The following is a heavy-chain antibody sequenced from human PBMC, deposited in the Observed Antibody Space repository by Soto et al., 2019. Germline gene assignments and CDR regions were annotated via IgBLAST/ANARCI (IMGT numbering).Heavy chain of an antibody. CDR1: GFTFSSYG. V-gene: IGHV3-30*18. J-gene: IGHJ6*02. CDR2: ISYDGSNN. CDR3: ANGRIWFGEVPDGMDV. D-gene: IGHD3-10*01. Sequence: QVQLVESGGGVVQPGRSLRLSCAASGFTFSSYGMRWVRQAPGKGLEWVAVISYDGSNNYYADSVKGRFTISRDKSKNTLYLQMNSLRAEDTAVYYCANGRIWFGEVPDGMDVWGQGTTVTVSS.